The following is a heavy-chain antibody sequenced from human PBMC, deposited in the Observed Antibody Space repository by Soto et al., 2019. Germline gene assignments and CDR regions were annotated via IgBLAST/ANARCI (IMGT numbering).Heavy chain of an antibody. CDR3: ARFAYRGGECYSTNFDF. J-gene: IGHJ4*02. Sequence: GGSLRLSCAASGFTFSSYWMHWVRQAPGKGLVWVSRINSDGSSTSYADSVKGRFTISRDNAKNTLYLQMNSLRAEAAAVYYCARFAYRGGECYSTNFDFWSQGTLV. V-gene: IGHV3-74*01. CDR1: GFTFSSYW. D-gene: IGHD2-21*01. CDR2: INSDGSST.